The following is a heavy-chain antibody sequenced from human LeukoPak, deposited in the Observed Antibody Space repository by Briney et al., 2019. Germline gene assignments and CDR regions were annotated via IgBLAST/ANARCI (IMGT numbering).Heavy chain of an antibody. D-gene: IGHD3-22*01. CDR3: ARDYYDSSGYSHSPEYFQH. CDR1: GFTFSSHG. CDR2: IWSDGSNK. Sequence: GGSLRLSCAASGFTFSSHGMHWVRQAPGKGREWVAVIWSDGSNKYYADSVKGRFTISRDNSKNTLYLQMNSLRAEDTAVYYCARDYYDSSGYSHSPEYFQHWGQGTLVSVSS. V-gene: IGHV3-33*01. J-gene: IGHJ1*01.